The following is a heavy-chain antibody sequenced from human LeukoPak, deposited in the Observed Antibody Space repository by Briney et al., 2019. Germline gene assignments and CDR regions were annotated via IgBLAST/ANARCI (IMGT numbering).Heavy chain of an antibody. CDR3: AKSPQVTGGVVEYYVDY. CDR2: IWYDGSNK. J-gene: IGHJ4*02. D-gene: IGHD3-16*01. CDR1: GFTFSSYG. Sequence: GGSLRLSCAASGFTFSSYGMHWVRQAPGKGLEWVAVIWYDGSNKYYADSVKGRFTISRDNSKNTLYLQMNSLRAEDTAVYYCAKSPQVTGGVVEYYVDYWGQGTLVTVSS. V-gene: IGHV3-33*06.